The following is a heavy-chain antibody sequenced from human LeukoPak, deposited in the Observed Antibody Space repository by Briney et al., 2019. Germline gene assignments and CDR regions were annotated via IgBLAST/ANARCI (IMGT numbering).Heavy chain of an antibody. J-gene: IGHJ4*02. CDR2: ISSSSSYI. V-gene: IGHV3-21*01. D-gene: IGHD4-17*01. Sequence: PGGSLRLSCAASGFTFSSYSMNWVRQAPGKGLEWVSSISSSSSYIYYADSVKGRFTISRDNAKNSLYLQMNSLRAEDTAVYYCAKDWSYGDYAGFDYWGQGTLVTVSS. CDR3: AKDWSYGDYAGFDY. CDR1: GFTFSSYS.